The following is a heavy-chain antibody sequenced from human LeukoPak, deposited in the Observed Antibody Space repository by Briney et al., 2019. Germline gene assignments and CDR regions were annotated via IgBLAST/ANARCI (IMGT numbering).Heavy chain of an antibody. Sequence: PSETLSLTCTVSGGLIRSYYWSWIRQPPGKGLEWIGYIYYSGSTNYNPSLKSRVTMSVDTSKNQFSLKLSSVTAADTAVYYCARAKYNWNYVSEWYFDYWGQGTLVTVSS. V-gene: IGHV4-59*12. D-gene: IGHD1-7*01. J-gene: IGHJ4*02. CDR1: GGLIRSYY. CDR2: IYYSGST. CDR3: ARAKYNWNYVSEWYFDY.